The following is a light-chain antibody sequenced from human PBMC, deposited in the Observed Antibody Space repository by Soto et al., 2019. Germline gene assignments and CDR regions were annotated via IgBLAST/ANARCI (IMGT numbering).Light chain of an antibody. V-gene: IGKV1-5*03. CDR1: QTISTW. CDR3: QQYNSYSEA. CDR2: KAS. Sequence: DIQSTRSPPTLSASVLDGVSITCLASQTISTWLAWYQKQRGKAPNLLIYKASKLENGVPSRFSGSGSGTEFTLTISSLQPDDFATYYCQQYNSYSEAFGQGTKVDIK. J-gene: IGKJ1*01.